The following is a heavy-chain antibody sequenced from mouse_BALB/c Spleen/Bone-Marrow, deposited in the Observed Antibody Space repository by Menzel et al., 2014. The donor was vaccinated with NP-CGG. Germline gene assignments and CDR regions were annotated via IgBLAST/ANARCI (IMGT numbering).Heavy chain of an antibody. V-gene: IGHV5-9-3*01. Sequence: VQLKESGGGLVKPGGSLKLSCAASGFTFSSYAMSWVRQTPEKRLEWVATMSSGGSYTYYPDSVKGRFTISRDNAKNTLYLQMSSLRSEDTAMYYCARHGITRLLDYWGQGTTLTVSS. CDR3: ARHGITRLLDY. D-gene: IGHD2-4*01. J-gene: IGHJ2*01. CDR1: GFTFSSYA. CDR2: MSSGGSYT.